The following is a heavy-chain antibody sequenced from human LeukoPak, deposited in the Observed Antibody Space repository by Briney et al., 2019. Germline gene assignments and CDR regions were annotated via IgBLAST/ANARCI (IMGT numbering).Heavy chain of an antibody. D-gene: IGHD3-22*01. Sequence: ASVKVSCKASGYTFTGYYMHWVRQAPGQGLEWMGWINPNSGGTNYAQKFQGRVTMTRDTSISTAYMELSRLRSDDTAVYYCARAGSNYYDSSGPFDYWGQGTLVTVSS. J-gene: IGHJ4*02. CDR3: ARAGSNYYDSSGPFDY. V-gene: IGHV1-2*02. CDR1: GYTFTGYY. CDR2: INPNSGGT.